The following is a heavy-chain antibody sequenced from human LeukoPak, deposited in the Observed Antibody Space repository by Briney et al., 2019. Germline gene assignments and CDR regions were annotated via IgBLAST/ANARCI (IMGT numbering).Heavy chain of an antibody. D-gene: IGHD2-21*01. Sequence: GGSLRLSCAASGFTVSSNYISWVRQAPGKGLEWVSVIYSGGSTYYADSVKGRFTISRDNSKSTLYLQMNSLRAEDTAVYYCARDRVFPPDAFDIWGQGTMVTVSS. V-gene: IGHV3-53*01. CDR1: GFTVSSNY. CDR3: ARDRVFPPDAFDI. CDR2: IYSGGST. J-gene: IGHJ3*02.